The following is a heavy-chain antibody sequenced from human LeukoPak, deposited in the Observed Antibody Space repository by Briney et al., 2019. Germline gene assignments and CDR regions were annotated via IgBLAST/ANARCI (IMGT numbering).Heavy chain of an antibody. V-gene: IGHV3-7*01. Sequence: GGSLRLSCAASGFTFSSYEMNWVRQAPGKGLEWVANINQGGSDKYYVDSVKGRFTISRDNANNLLYLQMNSLRGEDTAVYYCTRDRSRAEDDWGQGTLVTVSS. CDR1: GFTFSSYE. J-gene: IGHJ4*02. D-gene: IGHD1-14*01. CDR2: INQGGSDK. CDR3: TRDRSRAEDD.